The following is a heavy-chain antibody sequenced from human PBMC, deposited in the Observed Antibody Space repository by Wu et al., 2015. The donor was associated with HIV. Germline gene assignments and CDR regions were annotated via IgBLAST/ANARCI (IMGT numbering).Heavy chain of an antibody. CDR1: RKMFTDYY. J-gene: IGHJ3*01. CDR3: AREKWELPPIL. D-gene: IGHD1-26*01. V-gene: IGHV1-2*02. Sequence: QVQLVQSGAAVRKPGASVKVSCKSSRKMFTDYYMHWVRQAPGQGLEWMGWINLSSGGTNYEQKFQGRVTMTRDTSITTAYMELSRLRSDDTAVYYCAREKWELPPILWGQGDNGHVSS. CDR2: INLSSGGT.